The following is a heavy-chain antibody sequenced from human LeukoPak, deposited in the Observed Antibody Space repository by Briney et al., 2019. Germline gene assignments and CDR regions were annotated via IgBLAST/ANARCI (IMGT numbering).Heavy chain of an antibody. Sequence: PGGSLRLSCAASGFTSSDYYMSWIRQAPGKGLERVSYISSSGSTIYYADSVKGRFTISRDNAKNSLYLQMNSLRAEDTAVYYCARQTSRTYYYDSSGYLDYWGQGTLVTVSS. CDR2: ISSSGSTI. CDR3: ARQTSRTYYYDSSGYLDY. D-gene: IGHD3-22*01. CDR1: GFTSSDYY. J-gene: IGHJ4*02. V-gene: IGHV3-11*04.